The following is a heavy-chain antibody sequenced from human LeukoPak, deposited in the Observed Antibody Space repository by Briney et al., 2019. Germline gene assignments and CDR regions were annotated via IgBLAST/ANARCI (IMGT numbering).Heavy chain of an antibody. CDR2: IHHSGST. CDR3: ARGGKGYSYGPGSNWFDP. CDR1: GGSFSGYY. D-gene: IGHD5-18*01. J-gene: IGHJ5*02. V-gene: IGHV4-34*01. Sequence: SENLSLTCAFYGGSFSGYYWSWIRQPPGKGLEWIGEIHHSGSTNYNPSLKSRVTISVDMSKNQFSLKLSSVTAADTAVYYCARGGKGYSYGPGSNWFDPWGQGTLVTVSS.